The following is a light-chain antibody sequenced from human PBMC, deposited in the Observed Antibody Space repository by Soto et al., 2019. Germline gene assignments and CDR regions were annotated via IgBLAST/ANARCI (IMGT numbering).Light chain of an antibody. CDR3: QHYSNWPA. V-gene: IGKV3-15*01. CDR1: QSVSNN. J-gene: IGKJ1*01. CDR2: GAS. Sequence: EIVMTQSPATLSVSPGERATLSCRASQSVSNNLAWYQQKPGQAPRLLIYGASTRATGIPARFSGSGSGTEFTRTIGSLQSEDFAVYYCQHYSNWPAFGQGTKVEIK.